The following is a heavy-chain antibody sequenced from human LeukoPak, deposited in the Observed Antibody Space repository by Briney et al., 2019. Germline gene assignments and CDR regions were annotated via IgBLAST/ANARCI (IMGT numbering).Heavy chain of an antibody. CDR3: ARGQWFRAF. D-gene: IGHD3-10*01. CDR1: GGSFSGYY. J-gene: IGHJ4*02. Sequence: SETLSLTCAVCGGSFSGYYWTWIRQSPWRGLEWFGEVHYSGSATYNPSLKSRVTISVDTSINQFSLKMNSVTAADTAVYYCARGQWFRAFWSRGTPVTVSS. V-gene: IGHV4-34*01. CDR2: VHYSGSA.